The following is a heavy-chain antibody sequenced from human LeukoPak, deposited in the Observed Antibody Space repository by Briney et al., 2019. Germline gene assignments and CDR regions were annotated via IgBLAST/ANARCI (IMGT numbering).Heavy chain of an antibody. CDR3: TSLLRRPAAHYYYMDV. CDR2: IRSKAYGGTT. Sequence: GGSLRLSCTASGFTFGDYAMSWVRQAPGKGLEWVGFIRSKAYGGTTEYAASVKGRFTISRDDSKSIAYLQMNSLKTEDTAVYYCTSLLRRPAAHYYYMDVWGKGTTVTVSS. CDR1: GFTFGDYA. D-gene: IGHD2-2*01. J-gene: IGHJ6*03. V-gene: IGHV3-49*04.